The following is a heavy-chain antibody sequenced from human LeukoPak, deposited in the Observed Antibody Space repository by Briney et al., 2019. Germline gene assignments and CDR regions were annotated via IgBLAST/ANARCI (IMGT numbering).Heavy chain of an antibody. CDR2: INPNIGGT. D-gene: IGHD6-13*01. J-gene: IGHJ4*02. V-gene: IGHV1-2*06. Sequence: ASVKVSCKASGYTFTGYYMHWLRQAPGQGLEWMGRINPNIGGTNYAQKFPVRVTMARDTSISTAYMELSRLRSYDTAVYYCARDRGGGYGYWGQGTLVTVSS. CDR3: ARDRGGGYGY. CDR1: GYTFTGYY.